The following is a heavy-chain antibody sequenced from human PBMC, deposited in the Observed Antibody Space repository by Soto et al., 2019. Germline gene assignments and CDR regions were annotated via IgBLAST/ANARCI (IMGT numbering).Heavy chain of an antibody. D-gene: IGHD6-13*01. V-gene: IGHV3-23*01. Sequence: PGGSLRLSCAASGFTFSSYAMSWVRQAPGKGLEWVSAISGSGGSTYYADSVKGRFTISRDNSKNTLYLQMNSLRAEDTAVYYCAKDPAPSSSWYTWFDPWGQGTLVTVSS. J-gene: IGHJ5*02. CDR3: AKDPAPSSSWYTWFDP. CDR1: GFTFSSYA. CDR2: ISGSGGST.